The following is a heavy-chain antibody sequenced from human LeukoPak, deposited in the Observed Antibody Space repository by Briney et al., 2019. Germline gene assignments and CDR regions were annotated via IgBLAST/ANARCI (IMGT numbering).Heavy chain of an antibody. CDR2: ISTSSSTI. CDR3: ARDVSSIAAAGTLDY. D-gene: IGHD6-13*01. J-gene: IGHJ4*02. Sequence: GGSLRLSCAASGFIFRDYSMNWVRQAPGKGLEWLSYISTSSSTIYYADSVKGRFTISRDNAKNSLYLQMNSLRAEDTAVYYCARDVSSIAAAGTLDYWGQGTLVTVSS. V-gene: IGHV3-48*04. CDR1: GFIFRDYS.